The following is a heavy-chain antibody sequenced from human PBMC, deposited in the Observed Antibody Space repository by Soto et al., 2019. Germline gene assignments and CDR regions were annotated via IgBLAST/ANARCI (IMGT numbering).Heavy chain of an antibody. CDR3: ARHYDFWSGYLYNWFDP. V-gene: IGHV4-39*01. CDR1: VGSISSSSYY. D-gene: IGHD3-3*01. CDR2: IYYSGST. J-gene: IGHJ5*02. Sequence: SETLSFTCTVSVGSISSSSYYWGWIRQPPGKGLERIGSIYYSGSTYYNPSLKSRVTISVDTSKNQFSLKLSSVTAADTAVYYCARHYDFWSGYLYNWFDPWGQGTLVTVSS.